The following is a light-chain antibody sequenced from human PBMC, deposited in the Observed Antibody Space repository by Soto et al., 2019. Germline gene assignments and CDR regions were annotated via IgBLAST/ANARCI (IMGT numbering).Light chain of an antibody. CDR3: HDYGTPGT. CDR1: QRVSTGY. V-gene: IGKV3-20*01. CDR2: GIS. J-gene: IGKJ1*01. Sequence: EIVLAQSPGTLSLSPGEGATLSCRSRQRVSTGYFAWYQQKPGQAPRLLIYGISRRASGIPDRFYGSGSGTVFTLTISRLETEESDVYYCHDYGTPGTGGQGPKVEIK.